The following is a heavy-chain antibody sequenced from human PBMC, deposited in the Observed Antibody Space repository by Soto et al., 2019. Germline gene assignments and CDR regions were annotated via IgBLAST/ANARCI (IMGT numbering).Heavy chain of an antibody. CDR2: INPKSGST. J-gene: IGHJ4*02. V-gene: IGHV1-46*01. D-gene: IGHD3-3*01. CDR3: VRLLMTPYPQLEY. CDR1: GYTFTSYY. Sequence: QVQLVQSGAEVKKPGASVKVSCKASGYTFTSYYLHWVRQAPGQGLEWVGIINPKSGSTTYAQKFQGRATMTRDTSTSTVYMGLSSLRSEDTAVYYCVRLLMTPYPQLEYWGQGTLVTVSS.